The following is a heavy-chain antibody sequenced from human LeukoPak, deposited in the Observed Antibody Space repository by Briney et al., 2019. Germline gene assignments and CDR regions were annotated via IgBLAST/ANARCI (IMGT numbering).Heavy chain of an antibody. V-gene: IGHV1-18*01. CDR2: ISAYNGNP. J-gene: IGHJ2*01. Sequence: ASVKVSCKASVYTFSRFGITWVRQAPGQGLEWLGWISAYNGNPNYAQKFQGRVIMTTDTSTSTASMEQRSLRSDDTAVYYCARARGYGGWYLDLWGRGTLVSVSS. CDR1: VYTFSRFG. CDR3: ARARGYGGWYLDL. D-gene: IGHD4-23*01.